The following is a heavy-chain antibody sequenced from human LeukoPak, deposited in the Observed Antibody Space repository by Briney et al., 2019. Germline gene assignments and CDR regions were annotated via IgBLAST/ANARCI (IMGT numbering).Heavy chain of an antibody. CDR3: ARLEGWDDY. CDR2: IYYSGST. Sequence: SETLSLTCTVSGGSISSSSYYWGWIRQPPGKGLEWIGSIYYSGSTNYNPSLKSRVTISVDTSKNQFSLKLSSVTAADTAVYYCARLEGWDDYWGRGTLVTVSS. J-gene: IGHJ4*02. D-gene: IGHD3-3*01. V-gene: IGHV4-39*07. CDR1: GGSISSSSYY.